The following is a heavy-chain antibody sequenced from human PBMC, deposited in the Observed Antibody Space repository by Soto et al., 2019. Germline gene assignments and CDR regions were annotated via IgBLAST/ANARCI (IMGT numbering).Heavy chain of an antibody. CDR1: GFTFSNYA. Sequence: EVQLLDSGGGLVQPGGSLRLSCAASGFTFSNYAMTWVRQGPGKGLEWVSGISGSGGRSYYADSVKGRFTIPRDNSKRTLYLQINSLRAEDTAVYYCAKAYFVWSSEQPYYFDYWGQGTLVTVSS. D-gene: IGHD3-16*01. CDR3: AKAYFVWSSEQPYYFDY. CDR2: ISGSGGRS. J-gene: IGHJ4*02. V-gene: IGHV3-23*01.